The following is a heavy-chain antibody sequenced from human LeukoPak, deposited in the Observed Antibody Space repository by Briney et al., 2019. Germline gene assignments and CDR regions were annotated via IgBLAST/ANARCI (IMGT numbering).Heavy chain of an antibody. CDR3: ARVAAAGNFYYYYYMDV. V-gene: IGHV4-61*02. J-gene: IGHJ6*03. D-gene: IGHD6-13*01. CDR1: GGSISSGTYY. Sequence: PSETLSLTCTVSGGSISSGTYYWSWIRQPAGKGLEWIGRIYTSGSTNYNPSLKSRVTMSVDTSKNQFSLKLSSVTAADTAVYYCARVAAAGNFYYYYYMDVWGKGTTVTISS. CDR2: IYTSGST.